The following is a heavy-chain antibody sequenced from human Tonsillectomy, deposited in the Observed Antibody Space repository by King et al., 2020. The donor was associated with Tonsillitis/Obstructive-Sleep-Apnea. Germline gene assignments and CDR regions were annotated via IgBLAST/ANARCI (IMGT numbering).Heavy chain of an antibody. D-gene: IGHD3-3*01. V-gene: IGHV3-74*01. Sequence: VQLVESGGGLVQPGGSLRLSCAASGFTFSSYWMHWVRQAPGKGLVWVSRINSDGSSTSYADSVRGRCTNSRDNAKNTLYLQMNSLRAEDTAVYYCARDRPKEDYDFWSGYYTGIFDYWGQGTLVTVSS. CDR2: INSDGSST. J-gene: IGHJ4*02. CDR3: ARDRPKEDYDFWSGYYTGIFDY. CDR1: GFTFSSYW.